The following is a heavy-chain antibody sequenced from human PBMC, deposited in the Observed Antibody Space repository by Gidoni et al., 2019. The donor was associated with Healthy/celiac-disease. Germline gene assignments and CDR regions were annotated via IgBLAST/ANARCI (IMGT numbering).Heavy chain of an antibody. Sequence: QVQLVESGGGVVQPGRSLRLSCAASGFTFSSYAMHWVRQAPGKGLEWVAVRSYDGSNKYYADSVKGRFTISRDNSKNTLYLQMNSLRAEDTAVYYCARDWYYYDSSGYYPYYYYYYYMDVWGKGTTVTVSS. CDR3: ARDWYYYDSSGYYPYYYYYYYMDV. CDR1: GFTFSSYA. J-gene: IGHJ6*03. D-gene: IGHD3-22*01. CDR2: RSYDGSNK. V-gene: IGHV3-30-3*01.